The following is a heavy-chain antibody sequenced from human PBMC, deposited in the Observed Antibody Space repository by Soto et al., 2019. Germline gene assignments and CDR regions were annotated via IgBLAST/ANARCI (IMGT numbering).Heavy chain of an antibody. CDR2: IYHSGST. V-gene: IGHV4-30-2*01. CDR1: GGSISSGGYS. J-gene: IGHJ4*02. Sequence: QLQLQESGSGLVKPSQTLSLTCAVSGGSISSGGYSWSWIRQPPGKGLEWIGYIYHSGSTYYNPSPKGWRHLTRDRSKHQVSLKLSSVTAADTAVYYCARGQVVAAQHWGQGTLVTVSS. D-gene: IGHD2-15*01. CDR3: ARGQVVAAQH.